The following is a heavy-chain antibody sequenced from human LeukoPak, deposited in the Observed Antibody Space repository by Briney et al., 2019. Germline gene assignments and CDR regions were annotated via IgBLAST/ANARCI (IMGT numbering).Heavy chain of an antibody. J-gene: IGHJ5*02. CDR2: IIPILGIA. CDR1: GCTFSNYT. V-gene: IGHV1-69*04. D-gene: IGHD4-23*01. Sequence: ASVKVSCKASGCTFSNYTISWVRQAPGQGLEWMGRIIPILGIANYAQKFQGRVTITADKSTSTAYMELSSLRSEDTAVYYCARDYGGNARFDPWGQGTLVTVSS. CDR3: ARDYGGNARFDP.